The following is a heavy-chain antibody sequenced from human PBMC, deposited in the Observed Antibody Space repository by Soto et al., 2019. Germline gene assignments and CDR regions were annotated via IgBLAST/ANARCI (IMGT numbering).Heavy chain of an antibody. CDR2: INQSGST. D-gene: IGHD5-12*01. CDR1: GGAFSGYY. Sequence: SETLSLTCAVYGGAFSGYYWSCIRQPPGKGLEWIGKINQSGSTNYNPSLKSRVTISVDTSKNQFSLKLSSVTAPDTAVYYCARSGGEMATIIYHLDYWGQGTLVTVSS. V-gene: IGHV4-34*01. CDR3: ARSGGEMATIIYHLDY. J-gene: IGHJ4*02.